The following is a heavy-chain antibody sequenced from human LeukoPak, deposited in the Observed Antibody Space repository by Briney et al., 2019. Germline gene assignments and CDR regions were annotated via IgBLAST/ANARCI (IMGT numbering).Heavy chain of an antibody. CDR3: ARAGSSGWY. V-gene: IGHV4-34*01. J-gene: IGHJ4*02. CDR2: INHSGST. D-gene: IGHD6-19*01. Sequence: SETLSLTCAVYGGSFSGYYWSWIRQPPGKGLEWIGEINHSGSTNYNPSLKSRVTISVDTSKNQFSLKLSSVTAADTAVYYCARAGSSGWYWGQGTLVTVSS. CDR1: GGSFSGYY.